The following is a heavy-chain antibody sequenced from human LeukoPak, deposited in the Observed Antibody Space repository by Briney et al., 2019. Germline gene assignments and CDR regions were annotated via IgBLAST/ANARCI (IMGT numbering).Heavy chain of an antibody. CDR1: GFTFSSYW. Sequence: GGSLRLSYAASGFTFSSYWMSWVRQAPGKGLEWVANIKQDGSEKYNVDSVKGRFTISRDTAKNSLYLQMNSLRAEDTAVYYCARDRDSSGYPYDAFDIWGQGTMVTVSS. J-gene: IGHJ3*02. CDR3: ARDRDSSGYPYDAFDI. CDR2: IKQDGSEK. V-gene: IGHV3-7*01. D-gene: IGHD3-22*01.